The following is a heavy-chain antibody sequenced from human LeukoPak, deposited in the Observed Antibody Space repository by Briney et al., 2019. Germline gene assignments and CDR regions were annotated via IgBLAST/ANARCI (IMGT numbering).Heavy chain of an antibody. CDR2: IFTSGST. CDR3: ARGVRLDY. CDR1: GGSISTNS. V-gene: IGHV4-4*07. Sequence: SETLSLTCTVSGGSISTNSWSWIRQPAGRGLEWIGRIFTSGSTNYNPSLKSRATMSVDTSKNQVSLKMTSVTAADTAVYYCARGVRLDYWGQGTLVTVSS. J-gene: IGHJ4*02.